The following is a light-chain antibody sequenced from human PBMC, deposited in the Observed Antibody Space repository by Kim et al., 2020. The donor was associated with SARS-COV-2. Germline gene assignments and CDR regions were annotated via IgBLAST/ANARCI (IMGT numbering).Light chain of an antibody. CDR3: QVWDSSSDHRV. J-gene: IGLJ3*02. V-gene: IGLV3-21*04. Sequence: APGKTARITCGGNNIRSKSVHWYQQKPGQAPVLGIYYDSDRPSGIPERFSGSNSGNTATLTISRVEAGDEADYYCQVWDSSSDHRVFGGGTQLTVL. CDR2: YDS. CDR1: NIRSKS.